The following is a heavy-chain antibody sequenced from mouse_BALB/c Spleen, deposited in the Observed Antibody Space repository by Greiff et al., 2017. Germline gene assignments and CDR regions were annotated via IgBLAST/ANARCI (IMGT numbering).Heavy chain of an antibody. Sequence: EVKLMESGGGLVKPGGSLKLSCAASGFTFSSYTMSWVRQTPEKRLEWVATISSGGSYTYYPDSVKGRFSISRDNAKNTLYLQMSSLKSEDTAMYYCTRGDCRYAWYFDVWGAGTTVTVSS. D-gene: IGHD2-14*01. CDR2: ISSGGSYT. CDR1: GFTFSSYT. CDR3: TRGDCRYAWYFDV. V-gene: IGHV5-6-4*01. J-gene: IGHJ1*01.